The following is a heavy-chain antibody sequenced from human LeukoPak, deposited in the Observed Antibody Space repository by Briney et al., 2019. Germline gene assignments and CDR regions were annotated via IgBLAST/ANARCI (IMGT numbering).Heavy chain of an antibody. CDR3: ATMTRRGQYYFDN. Sequence: SETLSLTCAVSGGSISNYHWSWIRQPPGKGLEWIGYIYDRGTTVYNPSLKSRVTVSVHTSKNQFSLRLSSVTAADTAVYYCATMTRRGQYYFDNWGQGTLVTVSS. CDR2: IYDRGTT. CDR1: GGSISNYH. V-gene: IGHV4-59*08. J-gene: IGHJ4*02. D-gene: IGHD3-22*01.